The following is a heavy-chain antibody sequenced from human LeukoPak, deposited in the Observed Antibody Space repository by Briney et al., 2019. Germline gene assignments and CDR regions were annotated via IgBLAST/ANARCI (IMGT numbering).Heavy chain of an antibody. Sequence: SQTLSLTCAISGDSVSSNSAAWNWIRQSPSRGLEWLGRTYYRSKWLNEYAPSVRSRIIIKPDTSKNQFSLQLSSVTPEDTAVYYCARDLNTGLDFWGQGTLVTVSS. CDR2: TYYRSKWLN. J-gene: IGHJ4*02. CDR3: ARDLNTGLDF. V-gene: IGHV6-1*01. D-gene: IGHD4-11*01. CDR1: GDSVSSNSAA.